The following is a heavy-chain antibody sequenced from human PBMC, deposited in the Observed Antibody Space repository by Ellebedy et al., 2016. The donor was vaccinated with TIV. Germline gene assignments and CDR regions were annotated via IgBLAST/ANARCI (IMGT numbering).Heavy chain of an antibody. D-gene: IGHD1-26*01. CDR2: IKEDGSTK. CDR3: ARDKIVGATYFDY. Sequence: GGSLRLXCVASGFTLSTYWMHWVRQAPGKGLEWVANIKEDGSTKYYVDSVKGRFTISRDNAKNSLYLQMNSLRAEDTAVYYCARDKIVGATYFDYWGQGTLVTVSS. CDR1: GFTLSTYW. V-gene: IGHV3-7*01. J-gene: IGHJ4*02.